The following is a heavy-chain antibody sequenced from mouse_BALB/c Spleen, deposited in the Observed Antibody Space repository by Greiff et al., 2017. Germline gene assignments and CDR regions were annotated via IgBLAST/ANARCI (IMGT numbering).Heavy chain of an antibody. Sequence: VQLQQSGAELVKPGASVKLSCTASGFNIKDTYMHWVKQRPEQGLEWIGRIDPANGNTKYDPKFQGKATITADTSSNTAYLQLSSLTSEDTAVYYCARGDYGRGYAMDCWGQGTSVTVAS. D-gene: IGHD2-4*01. V-gene: IGHV14-3*02. CDR3: ARGDYGRGYAMDC. CDR2: IDPANGNT. CDR1: GFNIKDTY. J-gene: IGHJ4*01.